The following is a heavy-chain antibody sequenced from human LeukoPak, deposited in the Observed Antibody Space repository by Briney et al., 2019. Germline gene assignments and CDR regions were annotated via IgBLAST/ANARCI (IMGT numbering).Heavy chain of an antibody. CDR1: GFTVSSNY. D-gene: IGHD6-6*01. CDR2: IYSGGST. J-gene: IGHJ4*02. V-gene: IGHV3-66*01. Sequence: GGSLRLSCAASGFTVSSNYMSWVRQAPGKGLEWVSVIYSGGSTYYADSVKGRFTISRDNSKNTLYLQMNSLRAEDTAVYYCAKDFSGIAARPFDYWGQGTLVTVSS. CDR3: AKDFSGIAARPFDY.